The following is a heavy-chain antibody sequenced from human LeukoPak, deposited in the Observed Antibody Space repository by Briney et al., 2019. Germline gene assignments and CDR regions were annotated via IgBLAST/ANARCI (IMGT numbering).Heavy chain of an antibody. CDR1: GGSMSTYC. CDR2: IYYRGSTSGST. J-gene: IGHJ5*02. CDR3: ARHRPYFDWPPTSPSFDP. V-gene: IGHV4-59*01. Sequence: SETLSLTCTVSGGSMSTYCWSWIRQPPRKGLEWIGYIYYRGSTSGSTNYNPSLKSRVTISVDTSKSQFSLKLSSVTAADTAVYYCARHRPYFDWPPTSPSFDPWGQGTLVTVSS. D-gene: IGHD3-9*01.